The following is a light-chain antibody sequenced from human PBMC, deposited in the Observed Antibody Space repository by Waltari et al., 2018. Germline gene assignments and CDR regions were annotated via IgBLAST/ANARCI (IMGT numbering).Light chain of an antibody. CDR2: SAS. Sequence: DIQMTQSPSSLSASVGDRVTITCRASQGISTWLAWYQQKPDNAPKLLIYSASTLQTGVPSRFSGSGSGTDFSLTIDSLQPEDFATYYCQQGNSFPPTFGQGTKVEIK. V-gene: IGKV1-12*01. J-gene: IGKJ1*01. CDR1: QGISTW. CDR3: QQGNSFPPT.